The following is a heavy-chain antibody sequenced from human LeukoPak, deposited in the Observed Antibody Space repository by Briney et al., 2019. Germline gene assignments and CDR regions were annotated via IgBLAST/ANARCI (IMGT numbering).Heavy chain of an antibody. CDR3: ARFPMITFGGVIDYFDY. Sequence: PSETLSLTCTVSGGSTSSSSYYWGWIRPPPGKGLEWIGSIYYSGSTYYNPSLKSRVTISVDTSKNQFSLKLSSVTAADTAVYYCARFPMITFGGVIDYFDYWGQGTLVTVSS. V-gene: IGHV4-39*01. CDR2: IYYSGST. J-gene: IGHJ4*02. D-gene: IGHD3-16*02. CDR1: GGSTSSSSYY.